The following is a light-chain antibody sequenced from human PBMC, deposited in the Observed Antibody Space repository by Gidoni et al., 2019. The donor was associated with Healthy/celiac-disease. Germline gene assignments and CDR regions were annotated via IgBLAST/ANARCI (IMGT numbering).Light chain of an antibody. CDR3: KQYSSYSWT. V-gene: IGKV1-5*03. CDR1: QRISAW. CDR2: KAS. J-gene: IGKJ1*01. Sequence: DLQMTPSPPTLSAFVGDRVTITCRASQRISAWLAWYQQKPGKAPKLLISKASTLESGVPSRFSGIGAGTEFALTISSRQPDDFATYYCKQYSSYSWTFGQGTKVEIK.